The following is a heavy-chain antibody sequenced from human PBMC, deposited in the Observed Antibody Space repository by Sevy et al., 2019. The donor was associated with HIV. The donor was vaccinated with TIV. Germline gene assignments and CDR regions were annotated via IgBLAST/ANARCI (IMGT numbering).Heavy chain of an antibody. D-gene: IGHD2-2*01. CDR2: ISGSGETT. Sequence: GGSLILSCAASGLTFSSHAMSWVRQPPRRGLEWVSAISGSGETTSYADSVKGRFTISRDNSKNTLYLLMNGLRADDTAVYFCAKDSMPHLWRGYFDSWGQGTLVTVSS. V-gene: IGHV3-23*01. J-gene: IGHJ4*02. CDR1: GLTFSSHA. CDR3: AKDSMPHLWRGYFDS.